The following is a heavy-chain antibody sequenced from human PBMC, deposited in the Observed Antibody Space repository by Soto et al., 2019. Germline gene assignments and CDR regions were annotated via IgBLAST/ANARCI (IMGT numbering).Heavy chain of an antibody. Sequence: SQTLSLTCAISGDSVSSNSAAWNWIRQSPSRGLEWLGRTYYRSKWYNDYAVSVKSRITINPDTSKNQFSLQLNSVTPEDTAVYYCARAGFIIAAAGSVWFDPWGQGTLVTV. D-gene: IGHD6-13*01. J-gene: IGHJ5*02. V-gene: IGHV6-1*01. CDR2: TYYRSKWYN. CDR1: GDSVSSNSAA. CDR3: ARAGFIIAAAGSVWFDP.